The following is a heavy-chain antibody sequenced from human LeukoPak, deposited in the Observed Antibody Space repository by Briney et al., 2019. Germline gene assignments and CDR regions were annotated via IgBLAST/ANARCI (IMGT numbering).Heavy chain of an antibody. Sequence: GRSLRLSCAASGFTFSSYGMHWVRQAPGKGLEWVAVISYDGSNEYYADSVKGRFTISRDNSKNTLYLQMNSLRAEDTAVYYCARDPNPYYDFWSGYPTLGYWGQGTLVTVSS. V-gene: IGHV3-30*03. J-gene: IGHJ4*02. CDR1: GFTFSSYG. CDR2: ISYDGSNE. D-gene: IGHD3-3*01. CDR3: ARDPNPYYDFWSGYPTLGY.